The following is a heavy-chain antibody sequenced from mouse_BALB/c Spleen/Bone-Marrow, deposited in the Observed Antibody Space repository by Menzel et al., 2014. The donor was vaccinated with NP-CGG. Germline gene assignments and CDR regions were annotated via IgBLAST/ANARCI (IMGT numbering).Heavy chain of an antibody. CDR3: ARDEKVRIYWYFDV. D-gene: IGHD2-14*01. Sequence: EVKLMESGGGLVQPGGSLRLSCATSGFTFTDYYMSWVRQPPGKALEWLGFIRNEANGYTTEYSASVKGRFTTSRDNSQSILYLQMNTLRAEDSATYYCARDEKVRIYWYFDVWGAGTTVTVSS. CDR1: GFTFTDYY. V-gene: IGHV7-3*02. J-gene: IGHJ1*01. CDR2: IRNEANGYTT.